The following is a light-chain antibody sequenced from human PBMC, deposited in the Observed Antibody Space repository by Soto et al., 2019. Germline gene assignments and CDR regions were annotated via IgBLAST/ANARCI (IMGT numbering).Light chain of an antibody. V-gene: IGLV4-69*01. CDR1: SGHSNV. CDR3: QTWGTGIVV. J-gene: IGLJ2*01. CDR2: LNSDGSH. Sequence: QLVLTQSPSASASLGASGNLTCTLNSGHSNVIAWHQQQPEKGPRYLMKLNSDGSHSRGDGIPDRFSGSSSGAERYLTISSLQSEDEAEYYCQTWGTGIVVFGGGTKLTVL.